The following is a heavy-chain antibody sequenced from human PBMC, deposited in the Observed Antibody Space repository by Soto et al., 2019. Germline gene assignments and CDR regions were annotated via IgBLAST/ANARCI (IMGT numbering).Heavy chain of an antibody. J-gene: IGHJ4*02. D-gene: IGHD6-13*01. CDR2: INHSGST. Sequence: QVQLQQWGAGLLKPSETLSLTCAVYGGSFSGYYWSWIRQPPGKGLVWIGEINHSGSTNYNPSLKSRVTISVDTSKNQFSLKLSSVTAADTAVYYCARTYSSSWSPFEYWGQGTLVTVSS. CDR3: ARTYSSSWSPFEY. V-gene: IGHV4-34*01. CDR1: GGSFSGYY.